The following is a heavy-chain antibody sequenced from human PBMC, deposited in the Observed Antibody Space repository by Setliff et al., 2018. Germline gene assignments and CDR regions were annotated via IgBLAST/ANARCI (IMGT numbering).Heavy chain of an antibody. CDR1: GGSISTYY. J-gene: IGHJ3*01. D-gene: IGHD3-22*01. Sequence: SETLSLTCTVSGGSISTYYWNWIRQPAGKGLEWIGRISSSGTTNYNPSLKSRASISLDASKNQFALKLTSATAADTAVYYCARDPHYDPTYSLPGHAFDFWGQGIMVTVSS. V-gene: IGHV4-4*07. CDR2: ISSSGTT. CDR3: ARDPHYDPTYSLPGHAFDF.